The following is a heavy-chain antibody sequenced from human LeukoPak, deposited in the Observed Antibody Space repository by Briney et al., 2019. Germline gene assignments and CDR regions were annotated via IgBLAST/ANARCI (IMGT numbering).Heavy chain of an antibody. V-gene: IGHV3-11*04. CDR3: VRTARLSDY. J-gene: IGHJ4*02. CDR1: GLTFSAHY. Sequence: PGGSLRLSCAAAGLTFSAHYMSWIRQAPGKGLEWVSYISNDGITINYADSVKGRFTVSRDNAKNSLYLQMNRLRVEDTAVYYCVRTARLSDYWGQGTLVTVSS. CDR2: ISNDGITI. D-gene: IGHD6-6*01.